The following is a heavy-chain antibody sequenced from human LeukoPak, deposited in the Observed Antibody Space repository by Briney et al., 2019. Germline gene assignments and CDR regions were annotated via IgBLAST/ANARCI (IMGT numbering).Heavy chain of an antibody. CDR1: GFTFSSYA. V-gene: IGHV3-23*01. Sequence: GGSLRLSCAASGFTFSSYAMSWVRQTPGKGLEWVTAISGSGGSTYYADSVKGRFTISRDNSKNTLYLQMNSLRAEDTAVYYCAKASAMIVVVSKHFDYWGQGTLVTVSS. J-gene: IGHJ4*02. CDR2: ISGSGGST. CDR3: AKASAMIVVVSKHFDY. D-gene: IGHD3-22*01.